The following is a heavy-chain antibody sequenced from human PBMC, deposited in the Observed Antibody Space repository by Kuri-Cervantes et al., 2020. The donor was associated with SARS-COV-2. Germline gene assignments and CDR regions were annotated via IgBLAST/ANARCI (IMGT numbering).Heavy chain of an antibody. D-gene: IGHD2-2*01. J-gene: IGHJ4*02. CDR3: ARDPGYCSSTSCYVAYFDY. Sequence: GESLKISCAASTITFSECRMSRVRQAPGKGLEWVAFIRYDGSNKYYADSVKGRFTISRDNAKNSLYLQMNSLRAEDTAVYYCARDPGYCSSTSCYVAYFDYWGQGTLVTVSS. CDR2: IRYDGSNK. V-gene: IGHV3-30*02. CDR1: TITFSECR.